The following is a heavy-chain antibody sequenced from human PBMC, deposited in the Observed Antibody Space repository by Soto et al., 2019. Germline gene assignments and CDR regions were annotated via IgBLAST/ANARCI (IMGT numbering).Heavy chain of an antibody. CDR2: INAGNGNT. V-gene: IGHV1-3*01. J-gene: IGHJ4*02. CDR3: ARGLNGYLHYFDY. CDR1: GYTFTSYA. Sequence: GASVKVSCKASGYTFTSYAMHWVRQAPGQRLEWMGWINAGNGNTKYSQKFQGRVTITRDTSASTAYMELSSPRSEDTAVYYCARGLNGYLHYFDYWGQGTPVTVSS. D-gene: IGHD5-18*01.